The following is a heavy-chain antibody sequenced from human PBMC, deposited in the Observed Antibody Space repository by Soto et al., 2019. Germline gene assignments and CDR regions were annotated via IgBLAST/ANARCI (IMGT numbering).Heavy chain of an antibody. CDR2: ISSTTNYI. CDR1: GFTFTRYS. CDR3: ARESEDLTSNFDY. J-gene: IGHJ4*02. V-gene: IGHV3-21*06. Sequence: GGSLRLSCAASGFTFTRYSMNWVRQAPGKGLEWVSSISSTTNYIYYGDSMKGRFTISRGNAKNSLYPEMNSLRAEDTAVYYCARESEDLTSNFDYWGQGTLVTVSS.